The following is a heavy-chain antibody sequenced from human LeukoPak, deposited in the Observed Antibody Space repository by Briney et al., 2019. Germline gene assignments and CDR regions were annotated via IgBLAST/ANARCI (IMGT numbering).Heavy chain of an antibody. V-gene: IGHV3-33*06. J-gene: IGHJ3*02. Sequence: PGRSLRLSCAASGFTFSSYGMHWVRQAPGKGLEWVAVIWYDGSNKYYADSVKGRFTISRDNSKNTLYLHMNSLRAEDTAVYYCAKDGSRLRPHCGGDCGAFDIWGQGTMVTVSS. CDR1: GFTFSSYG. CDR2: IWYDGSNK. D-gene: IGHD2-21*02. CDR3: AKDGSRLRPHCGGDCGAFDI.